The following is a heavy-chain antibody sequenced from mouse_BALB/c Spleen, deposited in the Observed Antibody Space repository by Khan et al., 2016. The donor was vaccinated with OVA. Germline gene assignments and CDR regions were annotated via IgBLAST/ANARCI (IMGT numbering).Heavy chain of an antibody. D-gene: IGHD2-4*01. V-gene: IGHV1S81*02. J-gene: IGHJ3*01. Sequence: VQLQESGAELVKPGASMKLSCKASGYTFTTYWMHWVKQRPGQGLEWIGEINPSNGRTNYNEKFKRKATLIVEKSSSTAYMQLSSLTSEDSAVYYCARPTMITTEFAYWGQGTLVTVSA. CDR2: INPSNGRT. CDR1: GYTFTTYW. CDR3: ARPTMITTEFAY.